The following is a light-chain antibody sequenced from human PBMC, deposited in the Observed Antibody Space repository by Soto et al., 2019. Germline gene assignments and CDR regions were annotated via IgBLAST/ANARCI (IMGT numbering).Light chain of an antibody. J-gene: IGKJ4*01. Sequence: VLTQSPGTLSLSPGDSATLSCRASQSVSSSYLAWYQQKTGQAPRLLIYGESSRATGIPDRLSGSGSGTDLNLTISRLEPGDFAVYYCQKYVTSPLTCGGGTKVDIK. CDR2: GES. V-gene: IGKV3-20*01. CDR3: QKYVTSPLT. CDR1: QSVSSSY.